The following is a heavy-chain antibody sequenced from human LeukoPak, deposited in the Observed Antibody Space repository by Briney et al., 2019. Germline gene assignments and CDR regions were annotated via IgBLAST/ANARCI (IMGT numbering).Heavy chain of an antibody. CDR1: GFTFSSYG. J-gene: IGHJ4*02. CDR3: AKDRSPHYDFWSGYSGRYFDH. Sequence: PGGSLRLSCAASGFTFSSYGMHWVRLAPGKGLEGVAFIRYDGSNKYYADSVKGRFTISRDNSKNTVYLQMNSLRGEDTAVYYCAKDRSPHYDFWSGYSGRYFDHWGQGTLVTVSS. D-gene: IGHD3-3*01. V-gene: IGHV3-30*02. CDR2: IRYDGSNK.